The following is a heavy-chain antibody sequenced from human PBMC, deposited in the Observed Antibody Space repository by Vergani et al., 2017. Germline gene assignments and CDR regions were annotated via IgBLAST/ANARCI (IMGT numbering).Heavy chain of an antibody. J-gene: IGHJ4*02. CDR1: ESSFISNE. D-gene: IGHD2-21*01. CDR3: TRHVPCGDGACLHFDH. CDR2: INPIDSKI. Sequence: EVMLVQSGAEVNKPGESLKISCKYSESSFISNEIAWVRQMSGKGIQWMGNINPIDSKIAYSPSFQGQAIMSLDKSITTAYLQWRSLKASDTAIYYCTRHVPCGDGACLHFDHWGQGTQVTVSS. V-gene: IGHV5-51*01.